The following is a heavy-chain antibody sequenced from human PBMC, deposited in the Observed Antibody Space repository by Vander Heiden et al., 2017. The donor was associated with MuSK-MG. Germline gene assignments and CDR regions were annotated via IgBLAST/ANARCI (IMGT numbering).Heavy chain of an antibody. CDR1: GFTFDDYT. Sequence: EVQLVESGGVVVQPGGSLRLSCAASGFTFDDYTMHWVRQAPGKGLEWVSLISWDGGSTYYADAVKGRFTISRDNSKNSLYLQMNSLRTEDTALYYCAKAHSSSWYGWFDPWGQGNLVTVSS. J-gene: IGHJ5*02. CDR3: AKAHSSSWYGWFDP. D-gene: IGHD6-13*01. V-gene: IGHV3-43*01. CDR2: ISWDGGST.